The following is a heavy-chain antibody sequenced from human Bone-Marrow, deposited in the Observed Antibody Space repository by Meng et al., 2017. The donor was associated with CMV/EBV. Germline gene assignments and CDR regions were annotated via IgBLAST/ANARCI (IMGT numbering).Heavy chain of an antibody. CDR3: ARVSGDIVVVPAYV. Sequence: SLKISCAASGFTFDDYAMHWVRQAPGKGLEWVSGISWNSGSIGYADSVKGRFTISRDNAKNSLYLQMNSLRAEDTAVYYCARVSGDIVVVPAYVWGQGTLVTVSS. J-gene: IGHJ4*02. D-gene: IGHD2-2*01. V-gene: IGHV3-9*01. CDR2: ISWNSGSI. CDR1: GFTFDDYA.